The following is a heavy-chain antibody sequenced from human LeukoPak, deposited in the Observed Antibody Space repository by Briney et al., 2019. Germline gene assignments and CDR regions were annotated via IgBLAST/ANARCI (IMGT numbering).Heavy chain of an antibody. V-gene: IGHV4-34*01. CDR1: GGSFSGYY. CDR3: ARYPRPRTIFGVVINV. D-gene: IGHD3-3*01. J-gene: IGHJ6*04. Sequence: PSETLSLTCAVYGGSFSGYYWSWIRQPPGKGLEWIGEINHSGSTNYNPSLKSRVTISVDTSKNQFSLKLSSVTAADTAVYYCARYPRPRTIFGVVINVWGKGTTVTVSP. CDR2: INHSGST.